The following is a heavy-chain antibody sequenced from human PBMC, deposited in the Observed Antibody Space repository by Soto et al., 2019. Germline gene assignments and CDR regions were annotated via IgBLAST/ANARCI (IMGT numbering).Heavy chain of an antibody. Sequence: SETLSLTCAVSGYSISSGYYWGWVRQPPGKGLEWIGSVHYSGSTYYNPSLKSRVTISIDTSKNQISLKLTSVTAADTAVYYCARVDNIVAVKWFDPWGQGTLVTVSS. CDR2: VHYSGST. CDR3: ARVDNIVAVKWFDP. V-gene: IGHV4-38-2*01. D-gene: IGHD6-13*01. CDR1: GYSISSGYY. J-gene: IGHJ5*02.